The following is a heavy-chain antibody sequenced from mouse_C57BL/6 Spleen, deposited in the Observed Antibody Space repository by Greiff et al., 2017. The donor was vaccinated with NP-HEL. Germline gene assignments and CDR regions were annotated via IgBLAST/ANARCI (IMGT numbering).Heavy chain of an antibody. CDR2: IDPSDSET. CDR3: ARGGGLDYDAWFAY. V-gene: IGHV1-52*01. J-gene: IGHJ3*01. Sequence: QVQLKQPGAELVRPGSSVKLSCKASGYTFTSYWMHWVKQRPIQGLEWIGNIDPSDSETHYNQKFKDKATLTVDKSSSTAYMQLSSLTSEDSAVYYCARGGGLDYDAWFAYWGQGTLVTVSA. CDR1: GYTFTSYW. D-gene: IGHD2-4*01.